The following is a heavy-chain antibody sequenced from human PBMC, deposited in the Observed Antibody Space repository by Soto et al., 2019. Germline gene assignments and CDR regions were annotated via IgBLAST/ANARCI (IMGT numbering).Heavy chain of an antibody. D-gene: IGHD6-6*01. Sequence: PGGSLRLSCAASGFTFSSYAMHWVRQAPGKGLEWVAVISYDGSNKYYADSVKGRFTISRDNSKNTLYLQMNSLRAEDTAVYYCARXSDKMSIAARPPMSFDYWGQGTLVTVSS. CDR3: ARXSDKMSIAARPPMSFDY. J-gene: IGHJ4*02. V-gene: IGHV3-30-3*01. CDR1: GFTFSSYA. CDR2: ISYDGSNK.